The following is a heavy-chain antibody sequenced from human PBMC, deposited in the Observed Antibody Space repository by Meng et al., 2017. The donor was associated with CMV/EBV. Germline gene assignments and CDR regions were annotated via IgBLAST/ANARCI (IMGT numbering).Heavy chain of an antibody. CDR1: GYTFISYD. CDR3: ARGRRVFLGYCSSTSCHDFDY. D-gene: IGHD2-2*01. CDR2: MNPNSGNT. Sequence: ASVKVSCKASGYTFISYDINWVRQATGQGLEWMGWMNPNSGNTGYAQKFQGRVTITRNTSISTAYMELSSLRSEDTAVYYCARGRRVFLGYCSSTSCHDFDYWGQGTLVTVSS. V-gene: IGHV1-8*03. J-gene: IGHJ4*02.